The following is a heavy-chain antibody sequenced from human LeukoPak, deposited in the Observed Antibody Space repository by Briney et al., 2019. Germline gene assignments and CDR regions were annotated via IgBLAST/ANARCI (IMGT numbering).Heavy chain of an antibody. D-gene: IGHD3-10*01. J-gene: IGHJ3*02. V-gene: IGHV1-69*13. CDR2: IIPIFGTA. CDR3: ARVGPRFGELYAFDI. Sequence: SVKVSCKASGYTFTSYGISWVRQAPGQGLEWMGGIIPIFGTANYAQKFQGRVTITADESTSTAYMELSSLRSEDTAVYYCARVGPRFGELYAFDIWGQGTMVTVSS. CDR1: GYTFTSYG.